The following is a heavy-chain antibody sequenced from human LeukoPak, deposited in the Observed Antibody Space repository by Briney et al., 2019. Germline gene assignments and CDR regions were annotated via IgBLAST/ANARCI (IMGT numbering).Heavy chain of an antibody. J-gene: IGHJ5*02. CDR1: GYTFTSYD. CDR2: MNPNSGNT. D-gene: IGHD2-2*01. Sequence: GASVKVSCKASGYTFTSYDINWVRQATGQGLEWMGWMNPNSGNTGYAQKFQGRVTMTRNTSISTAYMELSSLRSEDTAVYYCAGGRGKVGPAAKGNWFDPWGQGTLVTVSS. V-gene: IGHV1-8*01. CDR3: AGGRGKVGPAAKGNWFDP.